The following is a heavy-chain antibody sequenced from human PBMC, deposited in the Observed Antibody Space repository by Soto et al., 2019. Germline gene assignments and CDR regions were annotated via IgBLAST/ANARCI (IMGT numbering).Heavy chain of an antibody. CDR2: IIPILGIA. CDR3: ASIAVAGDDAFDI. V-gene: IGHV1-69*02. D-gene: IGHD6-19*01. Sequence: SVKVSCKASGGTFSSYTISWVRQAPGQGLEWMGRIIPILGIANYAQKFQGRVTITADKSTSTAYMELSSLRSEDTAVYYCASIAVAGDDAFDIWGQGTMVTVS. CDR1: GGTFSSYT. J-gene: IGHJ3*02.